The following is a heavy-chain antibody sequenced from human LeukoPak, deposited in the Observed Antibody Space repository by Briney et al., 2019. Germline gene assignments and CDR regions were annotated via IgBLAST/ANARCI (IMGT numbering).Heavy chain of an antibody. CDR2: IYTSGST. D-gene: IGHD6-19*01. J-gene: IGHJ4*02. CDR1: GGSISGYY. CDR3: ARALHSSGWPSIDY. Sequence: PSQTLSLTCTVSGGSISGYYWSWIRQPAGKGLEWIGRIYTSGSTNYNPSLKSRVTMSVDTSKNQFSLKLSSVTAADTAVYYCARALHSSGWPSIDYWGQGTLVTVSS. V-gene: IGHV4-4*07.